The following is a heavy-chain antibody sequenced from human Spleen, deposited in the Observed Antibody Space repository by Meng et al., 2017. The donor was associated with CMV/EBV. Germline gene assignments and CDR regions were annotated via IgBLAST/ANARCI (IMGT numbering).Heavy chain of an antibody. CDR1: GFTFIAYE. CDR2: ISSSGSTK. Sequence: GESLKISCAASGFTFIAYELTWVRQAPGKGLEWVSYISSSGSTKYYADSVKGRFTISRDNARNSLYLQMNSLRAEDTAIYYCARDGWREYRLEKHGWSDYWGQGTLVTVSS. D-gene: IGHD1-1*01. CDR3: ARDGWREYRLEKHGWSDY. V-gene: IGHV3-48*03. J-gene: IGHJ4*02.